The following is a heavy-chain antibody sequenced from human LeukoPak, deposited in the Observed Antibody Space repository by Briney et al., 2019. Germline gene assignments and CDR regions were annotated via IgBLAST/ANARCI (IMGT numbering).Heavy chain of an antibody. CDR2: INHSGST. CDR1: GGSFSGYY. V-gene: IGHV4-34*01. J-gene: IGHJ4*02. CDR3: VYGSGSYYPDFDY. D-gene: IGHD3-10*01. Sequence: SETLSLTCAVYGGSFSGYYWSWIRQPPGKGLEWIGEINHSGSTNYNPSLKGRVTISVGTSKNQFSLKLSSVTAADTAVYYCVYGSGSYYPDFDYWGQGTLVTVSS.